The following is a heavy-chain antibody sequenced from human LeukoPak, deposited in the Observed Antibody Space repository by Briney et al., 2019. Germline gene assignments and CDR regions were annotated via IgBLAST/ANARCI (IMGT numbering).Heavy chain of an antibody. Sequence: GASVKVSCKASGGTFSSYAISWVRQAPGQGLEWMGRIIPILGIANYAQKFQGRVTITADKSTSTAYMELSSLRAEDTAVYYCAAYRTYDAFDIWGQGTMVTVSS. D-gene: IGHD2-2*02. CDR1: GGTFSSYA. J-gene: IGHJ3*02. CDR2: IIPILGIA. CDR3: AAYRTYDAFDI. V-gene: IGHV1-69*04.